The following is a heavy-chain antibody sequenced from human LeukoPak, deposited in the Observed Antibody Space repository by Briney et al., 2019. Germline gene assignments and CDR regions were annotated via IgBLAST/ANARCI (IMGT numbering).Heavy chain of an antibody. V-gene: IGHV3-66*01. Sequence: PGGSLRLSCAASGFTVSSNYMSWVRQAPGKGLEWVSVIYSGGSTYYADSVKGRFTISRDNSKNTLYLQMNSLRAEDTAVYYCARAPLYGDHPLDFDYWGQGTLVTVSS. CDR3: ARAPLYGDHPLDFDY. CDR1: GFTVSSNY. CDR2: IYSGGST. J-gene: IGHJ4*02. D-gene: IGHD4-17*01.